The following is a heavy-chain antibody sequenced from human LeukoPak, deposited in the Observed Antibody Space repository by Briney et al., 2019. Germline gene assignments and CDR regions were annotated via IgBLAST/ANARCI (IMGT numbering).Heavy chain of an antibody. CDR2: ISGSGGST. V-gene: IGHV3-23*01. D-gene: IGHD5-18*01. Sequence: GGSLRLSCAASGFTFSSYAMSWVRQAPGKGLEWVSVISGSGGSTSYADSVKGRFTISRDNSKNTLYLQMNSLRAEDTAVYYCAKPYNYGHVRTDAFDNWGQGTMVTVSS. CDR1: GFTFSSYA. CDR3: AKPYNYGHVRTDAFDN. J-gene: IGHJ3*02.